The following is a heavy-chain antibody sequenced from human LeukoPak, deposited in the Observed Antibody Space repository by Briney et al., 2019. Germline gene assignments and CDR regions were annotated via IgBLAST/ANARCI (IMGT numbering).Heavy chain of an antibody. CDR3: ARDLTPGWYFDL. J-gene: IGHJ2*01. Sequence: PSETLSLTCTVSGGSISSGDYDWSWIRQPPGKGLEWIGYIYYSGSTYYNPSLKSRVTISVDTSKNQFSLKLSSVTAADTAVYYCARDLTPGWYFDLWGRGTLVTVSS. D-gene: IGHD4-23*01. V-gene: IGHV4-30-4*08. CDR2: IYYSGST. CDR1: GGSISSGDYD.